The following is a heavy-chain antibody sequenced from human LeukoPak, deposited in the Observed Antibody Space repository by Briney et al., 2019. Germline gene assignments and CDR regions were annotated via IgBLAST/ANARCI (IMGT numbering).Heavy chain of an antibody. CDR3: AREGDCGDYASDC. CDR2: IIPFFCTA. CDR1: GGTFSSYG. D-gene: IGHD4-17*01. J-gene: IGHJ4*02. V-gene: IGHV1-69*13. Sequence: SVTLSCKASGGTFSSYGISWVRQSPGQGLEWMGRIIPFFCTASYAQKFQGRRTITPDESRSTAYMELSSLGSEDTAVYYCAREGDCGDYASDCWGQGTLVTVSS.